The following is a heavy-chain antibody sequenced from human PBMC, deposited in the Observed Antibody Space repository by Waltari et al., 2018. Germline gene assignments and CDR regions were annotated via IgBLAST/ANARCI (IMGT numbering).Heavy chain of an antibody. CDR1: GYIFTNHW. CDR3: ARHAFGNSGWHFFDY. CDR2: FDPSGTYT. V-gene: IGHV5-10-1*03. D-gene: IGHD6-19*01. Sequence: EVQLVQSGAEIKKPGESLRISCQGSGYIFTNHWITWVRQMPGKGLEWMGRFDPSGTYTNYIPSFQGHVTVSADKSISTAYLQWSSLKASDTAIYYCARHAFGNSGWHFFDYWGQGTLVTVSS. J-gene: IGHJ4*02.